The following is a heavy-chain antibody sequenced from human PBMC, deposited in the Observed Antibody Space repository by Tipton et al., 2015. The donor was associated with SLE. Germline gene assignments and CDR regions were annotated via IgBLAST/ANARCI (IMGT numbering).Heavy chain of an antibody. CDR1: GGSFSGYY. CDR3: ARGLNYYDSSGYYPFYYMDV. J-gene: IGHJ6*03. D-gene: IGHD3-22*01. V-gene: IGHV4-34*01. CDR2: INHSGST. Sequence: TLSLTCAVYGGSFSGYYWSWIRQPPGKGLEWIGEINHSGSTNYNPSLKSRVTISADTSKNQFSLKLSSVTAADTAVYYCARGLNYYDSSGYYPFYYMDVWGKGTTVTVSS.